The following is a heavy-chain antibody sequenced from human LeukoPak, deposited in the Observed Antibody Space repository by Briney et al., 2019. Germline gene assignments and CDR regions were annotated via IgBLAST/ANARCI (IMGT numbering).Heavy chain of an antibody. V-gene: IGHV4-39*01. Sequence: SETLSLTCTVSGGSISSSSYYWGWIRQPPGKGLEWIGSIYYSGSTYYNPSLKSRVTISVDMSKNQFSLKLSSVTAADTAVYYCARQSRLHIRPLDYWGQGTLVTVSS. CDR3: ARQSRLHIRPLDY. D-gene: IGHD4-11*01. CDR2: IYYSGST. J-gene: IGHJ4*02. CDR1: GGSISSSSYY.